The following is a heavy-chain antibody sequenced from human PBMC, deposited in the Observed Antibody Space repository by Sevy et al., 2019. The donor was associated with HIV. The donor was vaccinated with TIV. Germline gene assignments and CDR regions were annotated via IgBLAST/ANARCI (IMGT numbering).Heavy chain of an antibody. J-gene: IGHJ6*02. Sequence: GSLRLSCAASGFTFDDYGMSWVRQAPGKGLEWVSGINWNGGSTGYADSVKGRFTISRDNAKTSLYLQVNSMRAEDTALYYGARHGYGYGYHALLDYYYGMDVWGQGTTVTVSS. D-gene: IGHD5-18*01. CDR3: ARHGYGYGYHALLDYYYGMDV. V-gene: IGHV3-20*04. CDR2: INWNGGST. CDR1: GFTFDDYG.